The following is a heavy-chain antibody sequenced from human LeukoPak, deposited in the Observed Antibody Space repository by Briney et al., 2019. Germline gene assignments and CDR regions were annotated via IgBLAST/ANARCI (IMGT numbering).Heavy chain of an antibody. Sequence: PSQTLSLTCTVSGGSISSGDYYCSWIRQPPGKGLEWLGYIYYSGGTYYNPSLKSRVTISVDTSKNQFSLKLSSVTAADTAVYYCARSTQTGDPHFDYWGQGTLVTVSS. D-gene: IGHD7-27*01. CDR1: GGSISSGDYY. J-gene: IGHJ4*02. V-gene: IGHV4-30-4*08. CDR3: ARSTQTGDPHFDY. CDR2: IYYSGGT.